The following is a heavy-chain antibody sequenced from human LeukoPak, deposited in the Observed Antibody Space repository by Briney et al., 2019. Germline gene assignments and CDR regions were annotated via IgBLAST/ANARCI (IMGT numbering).Heavy chain of an antibody. CDR2: ISGSGGST. CDR3: AKELGISYYFDY. J-gene: IGHJ4*02. Sequence: GGSLRLSCAASGFTLSSYGMSWVRQAPGKGLEWVSAISGSGGSTYYADSVKGRFTISRDNSKNTLYLQMNSLRAEDTAVYYCAKELGISYYFDYWGQGTLVTVSS. D-gene: IGHD7-27*01. CDR1: GFTLSSYG. V-gene: IGHV3-23*01.